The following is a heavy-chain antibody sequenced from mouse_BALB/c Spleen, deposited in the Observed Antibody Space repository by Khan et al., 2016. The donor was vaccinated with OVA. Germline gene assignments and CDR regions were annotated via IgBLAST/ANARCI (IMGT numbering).Heavy chain of an antibody. J-gene: IGHJ4*01. CDR3: ARGGAGYYRKDGGAMDY. V-gene: IGHV9-4*02. CDR1: GYTFTTAG. Sequence: QIQLVQSGPELKKPGETVRISCKASGYTFTTAGIQWVQQMPGKGLKWIGWINTHSGVPKYAEDFKGRFAFSLETSASTAYLQITTLKHEDTATYLCARGGAGYYRKDGGAMDYWGQGTSVTVSS. D-gene: IGHD2-12*01. CDR2: INTHSGVP.